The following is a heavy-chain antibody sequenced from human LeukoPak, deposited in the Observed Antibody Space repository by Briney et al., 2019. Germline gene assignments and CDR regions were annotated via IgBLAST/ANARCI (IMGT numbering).Heavy chain of an antibody. V-gene: IGHV3-13*01. J-gene: IGHJ5*02. CDR3: VRGDVGFDP. CDR2: IGKAGDT. D-gene: IGHD2-21*01. Sequence: PGGSLRLSCTASGFTFSTYDMHWVRQPTGEGLEWVAGIGKAGDTYYLGSVKGRFTISRENTKTSLYLQMNSLRVGDTALYYCVRGDVGFDPWGQGTLVTVSS. CDR1: GFTFSTYD.